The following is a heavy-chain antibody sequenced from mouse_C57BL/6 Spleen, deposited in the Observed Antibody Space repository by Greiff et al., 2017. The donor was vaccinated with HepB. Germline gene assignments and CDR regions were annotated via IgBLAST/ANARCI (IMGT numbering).Heavy chain of an antibody. D-gene: IGHD2-3*01. CDR3: ARRGIYDGYYGVDY. J-gene: IGHJ2*01. V-gene: IGHV1-19*01. Sequence: EVKLVESGPVLVKPGASVKMSCKASGYTFTDYYMNWVKQSHGKSLEWIGVINPYNGGTSYNQKFKGKATLTVDKSSSTAYMELNSLTSEDSAVYYCARRGIYDGYYGVDYWGQGTTLTVSS. CDR2: INPYNGGT. CDR1: GYTFTDYY.